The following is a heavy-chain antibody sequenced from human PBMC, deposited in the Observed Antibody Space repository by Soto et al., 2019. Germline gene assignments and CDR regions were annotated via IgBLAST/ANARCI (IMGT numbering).Heavy chain of an antibody. J-gene: IGHJ6*02. V-gene: IGHV1-69*12. CDR2: IMPMFGVT. CDR1: GGSFKSHT. Sequence: QVQLVQSGAEVKKPGSSVKVSCRASGGSFKSHTISWVRQAPGQGLEWMGGIMPMFGVTNYARKFQGRLTMTANESTTAASMEVSSLTSEDPAVYYCAGEGVTASMSRPWMGYHYYGLDVWGQGTTVIVSS. CDR3: AGEGVTASMSRPWMGYHYYGLDV. D-gene: IGHD1-26*01.